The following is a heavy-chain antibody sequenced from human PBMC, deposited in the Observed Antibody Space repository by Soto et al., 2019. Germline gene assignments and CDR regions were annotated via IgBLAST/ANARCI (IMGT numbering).Heavy chain of an antibody. Sequence: SVTLSFTCSVSGGSISSGDYYWSWIRQPPGKGLEWIGYIYYSGSTYYNPSLKSGVTISVDTSKNQFSLKLSSVTAADTAVYYCARAPRGRDIVVVPAAYPNYYYYGMDVWGQGTTVTVSS. CDR2: IYYSGST. J-gene: IGHJ6*02. CDR3: ARAPRGRDIVVVPAAYPNYYYYGMDV. D-gene: IGHD2-2*01. CDR1: GGSISSGDYY. V-gene: IGHV4-30-4*01.